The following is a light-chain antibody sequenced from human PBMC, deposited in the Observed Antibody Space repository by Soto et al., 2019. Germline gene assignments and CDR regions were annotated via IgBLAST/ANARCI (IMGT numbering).Light chain of an antibody. CDR1: QSISSSY. CDR2: GAS. V-gene: IGKV3-20*01. Sequence: IVLTQSPGTLSLSPGERTSLSCRARQSISSSYLAWYQQKPGQAPRLLVYGASSRATGIPDRFSGSGSGTDFTLTISRLEPEDYGLYDCVQDRGTLWTLGQGTKVDMK. CDR3: VQDRGTLWT. J-gene: IGKJ1*01.